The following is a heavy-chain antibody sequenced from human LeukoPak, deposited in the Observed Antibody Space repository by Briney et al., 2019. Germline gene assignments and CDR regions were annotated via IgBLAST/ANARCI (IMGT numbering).Heavy chain of an antibody. CDR3: AREAAAGLDY. Sequence: GASVKVSCKASEGTFSSYAISWVRQAPGQGLEWMGGIIPIFGTANYAQKFQGRVTITTDESTSTAYMELSSLRSEDTAVYYCAREAAAGLDYWGQGTLVTVSS. V-gene: IGHV1-69*05. CDR1: EGTFSSYA. CDR2: IIPIFGTA. J-gene: IGHJ4*02. D-gene: IGHD6-13*01.